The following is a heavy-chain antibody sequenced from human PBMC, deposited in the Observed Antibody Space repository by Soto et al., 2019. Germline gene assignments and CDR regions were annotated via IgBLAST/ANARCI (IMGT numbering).Heavy chain of an antibody. Sequence: GGSLSLSCSASGVTFNSYVVTWVRQAPGKGLEWVSVISGSAGSTYYADSVKGRFTISRDNSKNTLYLQMNSLRAEDTALYYCAKIGLGIFDYWGQGTLVTVSS. CDR2: ISGSAGST. J-gene: IGHJ4*02. CDR1: GVTFNSYV. CDR3: AKIGLGIFDY. V-gene: IGHV3-23*01. D-gene: IGHD6-19*01.